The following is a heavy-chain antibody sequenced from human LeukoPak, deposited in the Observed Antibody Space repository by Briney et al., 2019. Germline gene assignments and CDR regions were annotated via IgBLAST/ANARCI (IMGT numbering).Heavy chain of an antibody. D-gene: IGHD5-12*01. Sequence: PGGSLRLSCAASGFTFSSYAMHWVRQAPGKGLEYVSAISSNGGSTYYANSVKGRFTISRDNSRNTLYLQMGSLRAEEKAVSYCSRVRHSGYVGDAFEIWGKGTMVTVSS. CDR2: ISSNGGST. V-gene: IGHV3-64*01. CDR1: GFTFSSYA. CDR3: SRVRHSGYVGDAFEI. J-gene: IGHJ3*02.